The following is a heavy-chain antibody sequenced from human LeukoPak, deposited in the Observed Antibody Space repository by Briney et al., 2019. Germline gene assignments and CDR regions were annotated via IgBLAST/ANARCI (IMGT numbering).Heavy chain of an antibody. CDR3: AKSPYYYDSSGPYYYYYYGMDV. V-gene: IGHV1-69*04. Sequence: GASVKVSCKASGDTFSSYAISWVRQAPGQGLEWMGWIIPIIGIANYAQKLQGRVTITADRSTSTAYMELSSLRSEDTAVYYCAKSPYYYDSSGPYYYYYYGMDVWGQGTTVTVSS. CDR2: IIPIIGIA. D-gene: IGHD3-22*01. CDR1: GDTFSSYA. J-gene: IGHJ6*02.